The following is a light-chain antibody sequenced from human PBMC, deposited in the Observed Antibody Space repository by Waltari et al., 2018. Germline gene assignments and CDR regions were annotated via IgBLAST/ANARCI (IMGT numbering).Light chain of an antibody. J-gene: IGLJ3*02. Sequence: QSVLTQPPSASGTPGQRVTISCSGSSSNIGPNTVNWYQPLPGTAPKLLIFNNNPGPPGAPGRFPGSKSGTSASLGISGLQAEDGADYYCAAWDGRLDAWVFGGGTKLTVL. V-gene: IGLV1-44*01. CDR1: SSNIGPNT. CDR3: AAWDGRLDAWV. CDR2: NNN.